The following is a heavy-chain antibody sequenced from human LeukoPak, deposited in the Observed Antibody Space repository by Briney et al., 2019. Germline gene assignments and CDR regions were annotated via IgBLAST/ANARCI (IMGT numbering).Heavy chain of an antibody. Sequence: GSLRLSCAASGFSFRTYWMSWVRQAPGKGLEWVANIKEDGSEKNYVDSVKGRFTISRDNAKNSLYLQMNSLRAEDTAVYYCARSGSDFDYWGQGTLVTVSS. CDR3: ARSGSDFDY. CDR1: GFSFRTYW. J-gene: IGHJ4*02. CDR2: IKEDGSEK. D-gene: IGHD3-10*01. V-gene: IGHV3-7*01.